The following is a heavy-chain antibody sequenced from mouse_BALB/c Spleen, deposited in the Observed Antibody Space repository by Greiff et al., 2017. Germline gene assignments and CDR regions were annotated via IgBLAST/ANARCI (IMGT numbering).Heavy chain of an antibody. V-gene: IGHV1-87*01. CDR2: IYPGDGDT. D-gene: IGHD2-10*01. CDR3: ARSGAYYGNLYAMDY. J-gene: IGHJ4*01. CDR1: GYTFTSYW. Sequence: QVHVKQSGAELARPGASVKLSCKASGYTFTSYWMQWVKQRPGQGLEWIGAIYPGDGDTRYTQKFKGKATLTADKSSSTAYMQLSSLASEDSAVYYCARSGAYYGNLYAMDYWGQGTSVTVSS.